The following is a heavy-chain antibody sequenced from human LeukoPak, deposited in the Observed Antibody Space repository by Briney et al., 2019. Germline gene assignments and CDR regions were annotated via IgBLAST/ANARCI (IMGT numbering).Heavy chain of an antibody. J-gene: IGHJ4*02. CDR1: GYTFTNHA. CDR2: IIPIFGTA. D-gene: IGHD3-22*01. CDR3: ARRIYYYDSSGYYFDY. V-gene: IGHV1-69*13. Sequence: ASVKVSCKASGYTFTNHAMHWVRQAPGQGLEWMGGIIPIFGTANYAQKFQGRVTITADESTSTAYMELSSLRSEDTAVYYCARRIYYYDSSGYYFDYWGQGTLVTVSS.